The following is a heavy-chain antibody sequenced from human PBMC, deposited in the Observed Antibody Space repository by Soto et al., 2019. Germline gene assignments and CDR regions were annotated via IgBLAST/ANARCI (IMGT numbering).Heavy chain of an antibody. D-gene: IGHD2-15*01. Sequence: AASVKVSCKASGYTFTTLDSNWVRQATGQGLEWMGWMSANSGNTNYAQKLQGRVTMTTDTSTSTAYMELRSLRSDDTAFYYCARRDIVVVVAATLDYWGQGTLVTVSS. CDR1: GYTFTTLD. J-gene: IGHJ4*02. V-gene: IGHV1-18*01. CDR2: MSANSGNT. CDR3: ARRDIVVVVAATLDY.